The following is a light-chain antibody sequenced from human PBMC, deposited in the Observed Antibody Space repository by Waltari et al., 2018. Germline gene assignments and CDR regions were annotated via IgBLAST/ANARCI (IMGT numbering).Light chain of an antibody. J-gene: IGLJ2*01. Sequence: SSELTQDPAVSVAMGQTVRLTCQGHSLRNYYASWYQQRPGQAPILVIYDKNNRPSGVPDRFSGSSSHNTGSLTITGAQAEDEASYYCHSRDASGVAGSFGGGTKLTVL. CDR1: SLRNYY. CDR3: HSRDASGVAGS. CDR2: DKN. V-gene: IGLV3-19*01.